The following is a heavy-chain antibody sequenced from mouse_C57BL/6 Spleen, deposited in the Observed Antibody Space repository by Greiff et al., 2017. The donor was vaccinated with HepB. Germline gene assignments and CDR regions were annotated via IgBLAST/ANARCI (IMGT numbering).Heavy chain of an antibody. V-gene: IGHV1-64*01. CDR3: AREYYYRSSYGYFDV. D-gene: IGHD1-1*01. CDR1: GYTFTSYW. J-gene: IGHJ1*03. Sequence: QVQLQQPGAELVKPGASVKLSCKASGYTFTSYWMHWVKQRPGQGLEWIGMIHPNSGSTKYNEKFKSKATLTVDKSSSTAYMQLSSLTSEDSAVYYCAREYYYRSSYGYFDVWGTGTTVTVSS. CDR2: IHPNSGST.